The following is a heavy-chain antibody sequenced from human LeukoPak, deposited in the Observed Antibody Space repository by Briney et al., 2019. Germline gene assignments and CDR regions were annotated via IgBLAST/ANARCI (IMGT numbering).Heavy chain of an antibody. D-gene: IGHD3-10*01. CDR3: ARDQLTMVRTISDDY. V-gene: IGHV3-21*01. J-gene: IGHJ4*02. Sequence: SGGSLRLSCAASGFTFSSYSMNWVRQAPGKGLEWVSSISSSSSYIYYADSVKGRFTISRDNAKNSLYLQMNSLRAEDTAVYYCARDQLTMVRTISDDYWGQGTLVTVSS. CDR2: ISSSSSYI. CDR1: GFTFSSYS.